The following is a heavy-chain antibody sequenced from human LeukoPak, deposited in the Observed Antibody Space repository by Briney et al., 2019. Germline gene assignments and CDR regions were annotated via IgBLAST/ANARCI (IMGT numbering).Heavy chain of an antibody. Sequence: GGSLRLSCAASGYTFSSYAMSWVRQAPGKGLEWVSAISGSGGSTYYADSVKGRFTISRDNSKNTLYLQMNSLRAEDMAVYYCAKPRYCSGGSCYSGWFDPWGQGTLVTVSS. CDR2: ISGSGGST. J-gene: IGHJ5*02. V-gene: IGHV3-23*01. D-gene: IGHD2-15*01. CDR3: AKPRYCSGGSCYSGWFDP. CDR1: GYTFSSYA.